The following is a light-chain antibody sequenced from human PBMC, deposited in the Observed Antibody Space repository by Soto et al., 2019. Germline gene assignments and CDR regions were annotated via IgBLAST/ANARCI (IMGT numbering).Light chain of an antibody. Sequence: QYALTQPASVSGSPGQSITISCTGTSSDFGDYNYVSWYQQHPGKSPKLMIYGVSNRPSGVSPRFSGSKSGYTASLTISGLQTEDEADYYCGSYTTSSSVFGTGTKLTVL. V-gene: IGLV2-14*03. CDR2: GVS. CDR3: GSYTTSSSV. CDR1: SSDFGDYNY. J-gene: IGLJ1*01.